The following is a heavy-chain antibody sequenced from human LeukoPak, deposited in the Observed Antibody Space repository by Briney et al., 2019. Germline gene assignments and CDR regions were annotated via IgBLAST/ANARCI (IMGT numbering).Heavy chain of an antibody. CDR2: IWYDGSNK. V-gene: IGHV3-33*06. CDR1: GYTFSSYG. J-gene: IGHJ4*02. D-gene: IGHD3-3*01. CDR3: SKVGFSEMEWLLYSDN. Sequence: GGSLRLSCAASGYTFSSYGMHWVRQAPGKGLEWVAVIWYDGSNKYYADSVKGRFTISRDNSKNTLYLQMNSLRAEDTAVYYCSKVGFSEMEWLLYSDNWGQGTLVTVSS.